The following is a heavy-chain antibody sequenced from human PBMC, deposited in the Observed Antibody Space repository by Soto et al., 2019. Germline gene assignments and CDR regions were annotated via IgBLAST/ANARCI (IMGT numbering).Heavy chain of an antibody. CDR1: GGTFSSYA. CDR2: IIPIFGTA. V-gene: IGHV1-69*06. D-gene: IGHD5-18*01. Sequence: GASVKVSCKASGGTFSSYAISWVRQAPGQGLEWMGGIIPIFGTANYAQKFQGRVTITADKSTSTAYMELSSLRSEDTAVYYCARGGYSYGYFYFDYWGQGTLVTVSS. CDR3: ARGGYSYGYFYFDY. J-gene: IGHJ4*02.